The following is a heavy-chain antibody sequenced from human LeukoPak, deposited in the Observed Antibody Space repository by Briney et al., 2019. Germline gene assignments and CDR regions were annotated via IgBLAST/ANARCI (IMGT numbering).Heavy chain of an antibody. J-gene: IGHJ4*02. CDR3: AETHGVP. D-gene: IGHD2-8*01. V-gene: IGHV1-46*01. CDR1: GYTFTNYY. CDR2: TDPIGGST. Sequence: ASVKVSCKASGYTFTNYYIHWVRQAPGQGLEWMGITDPIGGSTNYVQKFQGRVTITADESTSTAYMELSSLRSEDTAVYYCAETHGVPWGQGTLVTVSS.